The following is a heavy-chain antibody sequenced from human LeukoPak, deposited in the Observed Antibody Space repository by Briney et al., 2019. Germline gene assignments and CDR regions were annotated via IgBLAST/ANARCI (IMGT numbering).Heavy chain of an antibody. D-gene: IGHD5-18*01. CDR2: IYYSGST. CDR3: ARVEDTAMASIDY. J-gene: IGHJ4*02. Sequence: KPSETLSLTCTVSGGSISSYYWSWIRQPPRKGLEWIGYIYYSGSTNYNPSLKSRVTISVDTSKNQFSLKLSSVNAADTAVYYCARVEDTAMASIDYWGQGTLVTVSS. CDR1: GGSISSYY. V-gene: IGHV4-59*01.